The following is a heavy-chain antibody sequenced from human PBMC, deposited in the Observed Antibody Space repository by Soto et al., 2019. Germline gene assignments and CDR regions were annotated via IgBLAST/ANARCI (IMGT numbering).Heavy chain of an antibody. Sequence: GGSLRLSCAASGFTFSSYAMSWVRQAPGKGLEWVSAISGSGGSTYYADSVKGRFTISRDNSKNTLYLQMNSLRAEDTAVYYCGGLYDFWSGYYSYGMDVWGQGTTVTVSS. CDR1: GFTFSSYA. D-gene: IGHD3-3*01. J-gene: IGHJ6*02. CDR2: ISGSGGST. V-gene: IGHV3-23*01. CDR3: GGLYDFWSGYYSYGMDV.